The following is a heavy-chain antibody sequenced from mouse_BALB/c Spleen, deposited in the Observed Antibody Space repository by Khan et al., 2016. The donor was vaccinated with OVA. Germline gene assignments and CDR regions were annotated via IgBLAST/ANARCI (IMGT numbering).Heavy chain of an antibody. CDR2: INPSTGYT. D-gene: IGHD1-1*01. J-gene: IGHJ3*01. V-gene: IGHV1-7*01. Sequence: QMQLQQSGAELAKPGASVKMSCKASGYTFTSYWMHWVKQRPGQGLEWIGYINPSTGYTEYNQKFKDKATLTADKSSSTAYMQLSSLTSEDSAVYHCVNHGSSSAWFTYWGQGTLVTVSA. CDR3: VNHGSSSAWFTY. CDR1: GYTFTSYW.